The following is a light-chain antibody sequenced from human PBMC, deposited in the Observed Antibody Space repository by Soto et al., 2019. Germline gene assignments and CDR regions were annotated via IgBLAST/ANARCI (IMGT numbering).Light chain of an antibody. J-gene: IGKJ3*01. CDR1: QGIRNF. CDR2: AAS. Sequence: DIQMTQSPTSLSASVGDRVNITCRASQGIRNFVAWYQQKPGKAPKLLIYAASTLQSGVPSRFSGSRSGTDVTLTLNGLQPEDVATGSCQQYSSGHVFGPGTKGEIK. CDR3: QQYSSGHV. V-gene: IGKV1-27*01.